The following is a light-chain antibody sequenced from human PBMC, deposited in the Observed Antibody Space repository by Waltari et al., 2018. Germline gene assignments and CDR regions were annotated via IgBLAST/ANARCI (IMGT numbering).Light chain of an antibody. J-gene: IGLJ2*01. CDR1: SSDVGGYNY. Sequence: QSALTQPPSESGSPGQSVTITCTGTSSDVGGYNYVSWYHQKSGKPPKLMVYEVIKRPSGVPDRFSGSKSGNTASLTVSGLQAEDEADYYCSSYAGSNNLVFGGGTKLTVL. CDR3: SSYAGSNNLV. V-gene: IGLV2-8*01. CDR2: EVI.